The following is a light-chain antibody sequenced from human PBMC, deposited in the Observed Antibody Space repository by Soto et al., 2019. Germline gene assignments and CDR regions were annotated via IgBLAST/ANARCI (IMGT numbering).Light chain of an antibody. CDR1: SSDVGAYDF. Sequence: QSVLTQPASVSGSRGQSITISCTGSSSDVGAYDFVSWYQQHPGKAPKVLIFEVSRRPSGVSSRFSGSKSGNTASLTLSGLQPEDEADYYCSSYTVSSPILFGGGTKLTVL. V-gene: IGLV2-14*01. CDR2: EVS. J-gene: IGLJ2*01. CDR3: SSYTVSSPIL.